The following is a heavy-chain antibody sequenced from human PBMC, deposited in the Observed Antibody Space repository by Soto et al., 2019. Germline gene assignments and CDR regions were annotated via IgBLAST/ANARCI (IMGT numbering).Heavy chain of an antibody. J-gene: IGHJ4*02. CDR2: INPSGGST. V-gene: IGHV1-46*03. CDR1: GYTFTSYY. CDR3: ARVFRPYSSSWPFDY. D-gene: IGHD6-13*01. Sequence: ASVKVSCKASGYTFTSYYMHWVRQAPGQGLEWMGIINPSGGSTSYAQKFQGRVTMTRDTSTSTVYMELSSLRSEDTAVYYCARVFRPYSSSWPFDYWGQGTLVTVSS.